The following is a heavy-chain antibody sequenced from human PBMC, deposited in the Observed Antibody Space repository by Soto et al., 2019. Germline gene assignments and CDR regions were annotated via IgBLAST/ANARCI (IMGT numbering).Heavy chain of an antibody. D-gene: IGHD3-16*02. CDR1: GGCFXGYY. J-gene: IGHJ4*02. V-gene: IGHV4-34*01. CDR3: ARVRYYDYIWGSYRPYYFDY. Sequence: PSETLSLTCAFYGGCFXGYYWSLIRQPPGKGLEWIGEINHSGSTNYNPSLKSRVTISVDTSKNQFSLKLSSVTAADTAVYYCARVRYYDYIWGSYRPYYFDYWGQGTLVTVSS. CDR2: INHSGST.